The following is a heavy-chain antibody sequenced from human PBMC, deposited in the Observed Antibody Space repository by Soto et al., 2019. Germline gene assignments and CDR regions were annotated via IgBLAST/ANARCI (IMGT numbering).Heavy chain of an antibody. CDR2: IYSGGST. D-gene: IGHD3-10*01. J-gene: IGHJ3*02. CDR3: AREDYYGSGRPTTRAFDI. Sequence: EVQLVESGGGLVQPGGSLRLSCAASGFTVSSNYMSWVRQAPGKGLEWVSVIYSGGSTYYADSVKGRFTISRDNSKNTLYLQMNSLRAEDTAVYYCAREDYYGSGRPTTRAFDIWGQGTMVTVSS. CDR1: GFTVSSNY. V-gene: IGHV3-66*01.